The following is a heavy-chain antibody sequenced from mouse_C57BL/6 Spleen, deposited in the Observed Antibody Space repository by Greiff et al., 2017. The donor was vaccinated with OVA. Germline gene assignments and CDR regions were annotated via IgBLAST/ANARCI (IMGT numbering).Heavy chain of an antibody. CDR3: ARGGRYDYDGSWFAY. CDR1: GFTFSDYY. Sequence: EVQLVESEGGLVQPGRSMKLSCTASGFTFSDYYMAWVRQVPEKGLEWVANINYDGSSTYYLDSLKSRFIISRDNAKNILYLQMSSLKSEDTATYYCARGGRYDYDGSWFAYWGQGTLVTVSA. J-gene: IGHJ3*01. D-gene: IGHD2-4*01. CDR2: INYDGSST. V-gene: IGHV5-16*01.